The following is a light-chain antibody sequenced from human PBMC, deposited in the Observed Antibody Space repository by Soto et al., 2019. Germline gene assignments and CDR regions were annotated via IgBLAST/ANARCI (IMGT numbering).Light chain of an antibody. CDR3: QKYNSAPLT. J-gene: IGKJ4*01. CDR1: QSVGSN. V-gene: IGKV3-15*01. Sequence: EVVLTQSPATLSVSPGAGATLSCRASQSVGSNLAWYQQKPGQTPRVLIYGASTRAIGIPARFSGSGFGTEFTLTISSLQPEDVAAYYCQKYNSAPLTFGGGTKVEIK. CDR2: GAS.